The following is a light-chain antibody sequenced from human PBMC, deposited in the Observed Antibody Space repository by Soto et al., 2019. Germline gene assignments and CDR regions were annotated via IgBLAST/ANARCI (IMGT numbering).Light chain of an antibody. V-gene: IGKV1-9*01. CDR3: PHFYSYPLS. J-gene: IGKJ4*01. CDR1: QGSGSF. CDR2: AAS. Sequence: IQLTQSPSSLSASVGDRVTITCRASQGSGSFLAGYQQMPGKAPKVLIYAASTLQSAVPTRFTGSGSGTDFTLTILSLQPEDSATYSTPHFYSYPLSFGGGTKVEIK.